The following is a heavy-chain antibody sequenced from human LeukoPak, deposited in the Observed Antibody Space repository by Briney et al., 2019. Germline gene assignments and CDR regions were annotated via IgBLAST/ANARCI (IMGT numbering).Heavy chain of an antibody. V-gene: IGHV3-21*01. CDR2: IGTSSSSI. CDR3: AKVSETYWYFDL. Sequence: PGGSLRLSCAASGFTFSTYSMNWVRQAPGEGLEWVSSIGTSSSSIYYADSVSGRYTISRDNAKNSLYLQMNSLRAEDTAVYYCAKVSETYWYFDLWGRGTLVTVSS. J-gene: IGHJ2*01. CDR1: GFTFSTYS.